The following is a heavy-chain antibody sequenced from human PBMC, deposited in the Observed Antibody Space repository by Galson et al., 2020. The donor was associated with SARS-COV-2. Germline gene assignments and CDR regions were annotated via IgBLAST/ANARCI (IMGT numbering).Heavy chain of an antibody. V-gene: IGHV3-23*01. J-gene: IGHJ4*02. CDR1: GFNG. Sequence: GGSLRLSCAASGFNGFNWVRQAPGKGLEWVSGISGDGSITDYADSVKGRFTISRDNSKNTLHLQMDRLRVEDTAVYYCAGGEYGLGWGNWGPVIPVTVSS. CDR3: AGGEYGLGWGN. CDR2: ISGDGSIT. D-gene: IGHD2-15*01.